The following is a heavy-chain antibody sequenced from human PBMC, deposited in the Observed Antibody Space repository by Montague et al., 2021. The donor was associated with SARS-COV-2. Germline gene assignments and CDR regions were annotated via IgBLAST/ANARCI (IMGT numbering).Heavy chain of an antibody. D-gene: IGHD1-7*01. CDR3: AAGRLINDSEWNYPYYYYGMHV. CDR1: SGPLSAYY. Sequence: SETLSLTCEVDSGPLSAYYWSWVRQPSGKGLEWIGYIYYSGSTYYTPSLRSRVIISIDTSKNQFSLKVSSVTAADTAVYYCAAGRLINDSEWNYPYYYYGMHVWGQGTTVAVSS. J-gene: IGHJ6*02. V-gene: IGHV4-34*01. CDR2: IYYSGST.